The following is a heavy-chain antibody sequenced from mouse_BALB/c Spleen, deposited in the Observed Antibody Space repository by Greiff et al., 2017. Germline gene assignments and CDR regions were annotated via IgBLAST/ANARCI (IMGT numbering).Heavy chain of an antibody. CDR1: GFTFSDYY. V-gene: IGHV5-4*02. D-gene: IGHD4-1*01. Sequence: VQLKESGGGLVKPGGSLKLSCAASGFTFSDYYMYWVRQTPEKRLEWVATISDGGSYTYYPDSVKGLFTISRDNAKNNLYLKMSSLKSEDTAMYYCARDGVGRAMDYWGQGTSVTGSS. CDR2: ISDGGSYT. CDR3: ARDGVGRAMDY. J-gene: IGHJ4*01.